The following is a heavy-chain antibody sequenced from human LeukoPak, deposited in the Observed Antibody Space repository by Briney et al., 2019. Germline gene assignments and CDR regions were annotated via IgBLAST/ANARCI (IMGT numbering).Heavy chain of an antibody. CDR1: GFTFSSYG. CDR3: ARDPQATVTLDY. Sequence: GGSLRLSCAASGFTFSSYGMHWVRQAPGKGLEWVAFIRYDGSNKYYADSVKGRFTISRDNAKNSLYLQMNGLRAEDTAVYYCARDPQATVTLDYWGQGTLVTVSS. J-gene: IGHJ4*02. D-gene: IGHD4-17*01. V-gene: IGHV3-30*02. CDR2: IRYDGSNK.